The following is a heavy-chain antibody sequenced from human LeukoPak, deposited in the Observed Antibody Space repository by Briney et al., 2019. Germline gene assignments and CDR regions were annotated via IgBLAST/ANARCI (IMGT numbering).Heavy chain of an antibody. Sequence: SQTLSLTCAISGDSVSRNSATWNWIRQSPARGLEWLGRTYYRSKWYNDYAVSVKSRITINPDTSKNQFSLQLNSVTPEDTAVYYCARAVLWFGDLDYYYYMDVWGKGTTVTVS. CDR2: TYYRSKWYN. CDR1: GDSVSRNSAT. CDR3: ARAVLWFGDLDYYYYMDV. D-gene: IGHD3-10*01. J-gene: IGHJ6*03. V-gene: IGHV6-1*01.